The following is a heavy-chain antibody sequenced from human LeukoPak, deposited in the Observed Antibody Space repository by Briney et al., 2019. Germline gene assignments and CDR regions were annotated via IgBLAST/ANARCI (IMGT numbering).Heavy chain of an antibody. CDR2: ISAYYGNT. Sequence: GASVKVSCNSSGFTFINSRITWVRQAPGQGLEWMGWISAYYGNTYYVENFEGRVAMTRDTSASTAIMELRSLTADDTAVYYCARLGGGSHYYDFWGQGTLVTVSP. CDR1: GFTFINSR. CDR3: ARLGGGSHYYDF. D-gene: IGHD4-23*01. V-gene: IGHV1-18*01. J-gene: IGHJ4*02.